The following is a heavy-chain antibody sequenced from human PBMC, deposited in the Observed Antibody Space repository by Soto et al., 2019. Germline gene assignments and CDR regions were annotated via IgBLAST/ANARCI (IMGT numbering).Heavy chain of an antibody. CDR1: GYPFTSYA. D-gene: IGHD6-19*01. J-gene: IGHJ4*02. Sequence: XPVKVSCKASGYPFTSYAMHWVRQAPGQRLEWMGWINAGNGDTKYSQKFQGRVTITRDTSASTAYMELSSLRSEDTAVYYCAREGQYSSGWYYFDYWGQGTLVTVSS. CDR2: INAGNGDT. CDR3: AREGQYSSGWYYFDY. V-gene: IGHV1-3*01.